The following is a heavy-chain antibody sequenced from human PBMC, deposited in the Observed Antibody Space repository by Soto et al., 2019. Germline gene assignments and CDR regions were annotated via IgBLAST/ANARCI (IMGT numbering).Heavy chain of an antibody. CDR3: ARGSCSSASCYTGDY. CDR2: IYFTGST. D-gene: IGHD2-2*02. CDR1: NASISSYY. V-gene: IGHV4-59*01. Sequence: SETLSLTCTVSNASISSYYWSWIRQPPGKGLEWIGYIYFTGSTNYNPSLKSRVTISVDTSKNHFSLKLSSVTAGDTAVYYCARGSCSSASCYTGDYWGQGTLVTVSS. J-gene: IGHJ4*02.